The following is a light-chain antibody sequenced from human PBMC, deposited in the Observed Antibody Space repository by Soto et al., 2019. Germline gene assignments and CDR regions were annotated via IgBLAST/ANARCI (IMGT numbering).Light chain of an antibody. CDR3: SSYTSSSIDYV. V-gene: IGLV2-14*01. CDR2: EVS. J-gene: IGLJ1*01. Sequence: QSALTQPASVSGSPGQSITISCTGTSSDVGGYNYVSWYQQNPGKAPKLMIYEVSNRPSGVSNRFSGSKSGNTASLTISGPQAEDEADYYCSSYTSSSIDYVFGTGTKLTVL. CDR1: SSDVGGYNY.